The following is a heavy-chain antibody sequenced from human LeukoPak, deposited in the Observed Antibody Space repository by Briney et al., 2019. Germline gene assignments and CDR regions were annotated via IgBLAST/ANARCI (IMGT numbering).Heavy chain of an antibody. CDR3: AKGSGWYV. CDR1: GFTFSSSS. V-gene: IGHV3-23*01. J-gene: IGHJ4*02. D-gene: IGHD6-19*01. CDR2: ISGSGGST. Sequence: GGPLRLPCAASGFTFSSSSMSWVRQAPGKGVEGVSVISGSGGSTDYADSVQGRFTISRDNSKNTLYLQINSLRAEDTAVYYCAKGSGWYVWVQGTLVTVSA.